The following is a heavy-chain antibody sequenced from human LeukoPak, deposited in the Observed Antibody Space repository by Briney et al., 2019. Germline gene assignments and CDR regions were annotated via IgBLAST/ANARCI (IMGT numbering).Heavy chain of an antibody. Sequence: ASVTVSCKASGFTFTGYSLHWVRQAPGQGLEWMGRINPNNGDTNYAQKFQDRVTMTRDTSISTAYMELSRLRSDDTAVYYCARSEGSSTDYYYYGMDVWGQGTTVTVSS. CDR2: INPNNGDT. V-gene: IGHV1-2*06. J-gene: IGHJ6*02. D-gene: IGHD2-2*01. CDR3: ARSEGSSTDYYYYGMDV. CDR1: GFTFTGYS.